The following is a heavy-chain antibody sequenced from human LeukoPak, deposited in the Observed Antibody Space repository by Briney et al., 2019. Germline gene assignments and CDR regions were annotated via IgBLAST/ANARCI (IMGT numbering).Heavy chain of an antibody. J-gene: IGHJ4*02. CDR2: ISAYNGNT. CDR3: ARRDSSGWWVDY. V-gene: IGHV1-18*01. D-gene: IGHD6-19*01. Sequence: AASVKVSCKASGYTFTSYGISWVRQAPGQGLGWMGWISAYNGNTNYAQKLQGRVTMTTDTSTSTVYMELSSLRSEDTAVYYCARRDSSGWWVDYWGQGTLVTVSS. CDR1: GYTFTSYG.